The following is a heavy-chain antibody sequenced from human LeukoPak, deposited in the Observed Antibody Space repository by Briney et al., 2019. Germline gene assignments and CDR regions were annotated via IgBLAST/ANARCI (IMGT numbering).Heavy chain of an antibody. Sequence: GGSLRLSCAASGFTFDDYAMHWVRQAPGKGLEWVSGISWNSGSIGYADSVKGRFTISRDNAKNSLYLQMNSLRAEDTALYYCAKLGGGSYRSDAFDIWGQGTMVTVSS. CDR2: ISWNSGSI. V-gene: IGHV3-9*01. CDR1: GFTFDDYA. J-gene: IGHJ3*02. CDR3: AKLGGGSYRSDAFDI. D-gene: IGHD1-26*01.